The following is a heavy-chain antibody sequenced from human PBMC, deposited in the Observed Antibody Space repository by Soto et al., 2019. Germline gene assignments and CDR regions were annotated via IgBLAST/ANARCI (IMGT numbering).Heavy chain of an antibody. CDR3: ARHGHWAPLDD. Sequence: SETLSLTCTVSGGSIDSSDFYWVLVRRPPGEGLEWIGSTYYGRNTYYSSSLRSRVTLSVDTSKNQFSLGLSSVTAADTAMYYCARHGHWAPLDDWGPGTLVTVSS. CDR1: GGSIDSSDFY. CDR2: TYYGRNT. J-gene: IGHJ4*02. D-gene: IGHD3-16*01. V-gene: IGHV4-39*01.